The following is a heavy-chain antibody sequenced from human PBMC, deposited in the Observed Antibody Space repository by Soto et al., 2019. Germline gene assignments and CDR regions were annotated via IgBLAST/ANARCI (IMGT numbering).Heavy chain of an antibody. CDR2: IHYSGST. Sequence: PSETLSLTCTVSGGSISSSSYYWGWIRQPPGKGLEWIGSIHYSGSTYYNPSLKSRVTISVDTSKNQFSLKLSSVTAADTAVYYCASSSGGSGWYMDYNWFDPWGQGTLVTVS. J-gene: IGHJ5*02. D-gene: IGHD6-19*01. CDR1: GGSISSSSYY. CDR3: ASSSGGSGWYMDYNWFDP. V-gene: IGHV4-39*01.